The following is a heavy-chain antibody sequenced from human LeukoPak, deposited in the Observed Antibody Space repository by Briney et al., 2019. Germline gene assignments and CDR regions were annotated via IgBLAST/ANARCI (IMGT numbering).Heavy chain of an antibody. CDR3: ARLTSSWYQDWYFDL. Sequence: SETLSLTCTVSSGSISSYDWSWIRQPAGKGLEWIGRIYTSGSPNYNPSLKSRVTMSVDTSKNQFSLKLSSVTAADTAVYYCARLTSSWYQDWYFDLWGRGTLVTVSS. CDR2: IYTSGSP. J-gene: IGHJ2*01. V-gene: IGHV4-4*07. D-gene: IGHD6-13*01. CDR1: SGSISSYD.